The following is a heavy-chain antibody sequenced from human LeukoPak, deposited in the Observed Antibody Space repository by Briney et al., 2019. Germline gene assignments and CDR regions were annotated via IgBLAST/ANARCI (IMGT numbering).Heavy chain of an antibody. CDR2: VSYDGSNK. J-gene: IGHJ4*02. CDR1: GFSFGSYG. D-gene: IGHD3-10*01. V-gene: IGHV3-33*01. CDR3: AREMGSVYFDY. Sequence: GGSLRLSCAASGFSFGSYGIHWVRQTPGKGLEWLAVVSYDGSNKDYSDSVKGRFTISRDNSKNTVNLQMNSLRVEDTAAYYCAREMGSVYFDYWGQGTLVTVSS.